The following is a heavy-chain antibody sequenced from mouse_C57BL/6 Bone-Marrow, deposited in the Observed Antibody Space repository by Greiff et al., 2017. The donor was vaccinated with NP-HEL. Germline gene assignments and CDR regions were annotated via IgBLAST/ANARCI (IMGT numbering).Heavy chain of an antibody. CDR3: ARGIYYGNYGLYYFDY. Sequence: EVKLMESEGGLVQPGSSMKLSCTASGFTFSDYYMAWVRQVPEKGLEWVANINYDGSSTYYLDSLKSRFIISRDNAKNILYLQMSSLKSEDTATYYCARGIYYGNYGLYYFDYWGQGTTLTVSS. J-gene: IGHJ2*01. CDR1: GFTFSDYY. D-gene: IGHD2-1*01. CDR2: INYDGSST. V-gene: IGHV5-16*01.